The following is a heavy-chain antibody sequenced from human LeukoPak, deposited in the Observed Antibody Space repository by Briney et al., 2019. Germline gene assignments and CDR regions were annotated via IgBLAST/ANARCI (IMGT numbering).Heavy chain of an antibody. J-gene: IGHJ4*02. CDR3: ASPLEDIVVVPAAIGFDY. CDR1: GFNVSSNY. Sequence: GGSLRLSCAASGFNVSSNYMSWVRQAPGKGLEWVSVIYSGGGTYYADSVKGRFTISRDNSKNTLFLQMNSLRAEDTAVYYCASPLEDIVVVPAAIGFDYWGQGTLVTVSS. D-gene: IGHD2-2*01. CDR2: IYSGGGT. V-gene: IGHV3-53*01.